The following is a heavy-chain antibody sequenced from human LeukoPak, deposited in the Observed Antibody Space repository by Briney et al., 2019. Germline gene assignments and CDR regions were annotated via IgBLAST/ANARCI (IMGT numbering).Heavy chain of an antibody. CDR1: GFTFSSYA. D-gene: IGHD6-19*01. J-gene: IGHJ4*02. Sequence: GSLRLSCAASGFTFSSYAMSWVRQAPGKGLEWVSAISGSGGSTYYADSVKGRFTISRDNSKNTLYLQMNSLRAEDTAVYYCAKDLRWYSSGRWGVYWGQGTLVTVSS. CDR2: ISGSGGST. V-gene: IGHV3-23*01. CDR3: AKDLRWYSSGRWGVY.